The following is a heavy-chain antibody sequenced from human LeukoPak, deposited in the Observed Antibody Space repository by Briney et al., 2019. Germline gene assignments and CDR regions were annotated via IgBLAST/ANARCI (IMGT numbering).Heavy chain of an antibody. CDR1: GGSISSGSYH. Sequence: PSETLSLTCTVSGGSISSGSYHWSWIPQPAGKGLEWIGRIYTSGSIYYNPSLKSRVTMSVDTCINQFSLKLSSVTAADTDVYYCACRAGCGSSTSCYFDGHGVWFDPWGQGTLVTVSS. CDR2: IYTSGSI. CDR3: ACRAGCGSSTSCYFDGHGVWFDP. D-gene: IGHD2-2*01. V-gene: IGHV4-61*02. J-gene: IGHJ5*02.